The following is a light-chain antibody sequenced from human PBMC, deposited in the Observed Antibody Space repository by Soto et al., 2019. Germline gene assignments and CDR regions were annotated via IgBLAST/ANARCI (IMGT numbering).Light chain of an antibody. CDR3: QVCQVWDGINDHWV. CDR1: NIGTNS. V-gene: IGLV3-21*02. Sequence: SYELTQPPSVSVAPGQTARIPCGGNNIGTNSVHWYQQKPGQAPVLVVFDDNDRPSGIPERFSGSNSGNTATLTISRVEAGDEADYYCQVCQVWDGINDHWVFGGGTKLTVL. J-gene: IGLJ3*02. CDR2: DDN.